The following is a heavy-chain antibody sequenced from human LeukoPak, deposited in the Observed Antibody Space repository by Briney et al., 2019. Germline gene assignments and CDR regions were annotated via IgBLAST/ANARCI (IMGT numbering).Heavy chain of an antibody. CDR1: GNTFGTYW. J-gene: IGHJ5*02. V-gene: IGHV5-51*01. CDR2: IFPRTSEV. D-gene: IGHD3-10*01. Sequence: GESLKISCKDVGNTFGTYWGGWVRQMPGKGLEYMGIIFPRTSEVRYGPAFQGQVTISAGKSLSTAYLQWTGLKASDTAMYYCARHTGRPQAGWFDPWGQGTLVTVSA. CDR3: ARHTGRPQAGWFDP.